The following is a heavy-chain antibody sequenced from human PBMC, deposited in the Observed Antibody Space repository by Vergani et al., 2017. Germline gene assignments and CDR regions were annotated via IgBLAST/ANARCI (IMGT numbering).Heavy chain of an antibody. CDR2: ITGDGYNT. Sequence: EVQLVESGGGLVQPGGSLRLSCEVSGFTFSVQAMHWVRQTPGKRLEYVSTITGDGYNTFYANSVKGRFSVSRDNSKNTLYLHMGSLRREDTAVYYCRTGGNQFEDRDYWGQGTLVTVSS. CDR1: GFTFSVQA. CDR3: RTGGNQFEDRDY. D-gene: IGHD4-23*01. V-gene: IGHV3-64*01. J-gene: IGHJ4*02.